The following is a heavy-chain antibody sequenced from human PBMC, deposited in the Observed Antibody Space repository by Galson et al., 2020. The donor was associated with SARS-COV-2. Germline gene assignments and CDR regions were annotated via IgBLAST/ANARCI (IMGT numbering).Heavy chain of an antibody. Sequence: GGSLRLSCGASGLTFSFYAMSWVRQAPGKGLEWVSVISGSGDSTYYVDSVKGRFTISRDNSKNTLFLQMNSLRAEDTAVYYCAKNKQDLLDAFDIWGQGTMVTVSS. CDR1: GLTFSFYA. CDR3: AKNKQDLLDAFDI. D-gene: IGHD1-26*01. J-gene: IGHJ3*02. CDR2: ISGSGDST. V-gene: IGHV3-23*01.